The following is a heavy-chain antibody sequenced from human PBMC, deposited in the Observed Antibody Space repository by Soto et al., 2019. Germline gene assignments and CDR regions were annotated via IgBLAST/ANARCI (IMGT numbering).Heavy chain of an antibody. J-gene: IGHJ6*02. CDR3: ASGRATVTTRYYYGMDV. Sequence: SVKVSCKASGGTFSSYAISWVRQAPGQGLEWMGGIIPIFGTANYAQKFQGRVTITADESTSTAYMELSSLRSEDTAVYYCASGRATVTTRYYYGMDVWGQGTTVTVSS. CDR1: GGTFSSYA. D-gene: IGHD4-17*01. CDR2: IIPIFGTA. V-gene: IGHV1-69*13.